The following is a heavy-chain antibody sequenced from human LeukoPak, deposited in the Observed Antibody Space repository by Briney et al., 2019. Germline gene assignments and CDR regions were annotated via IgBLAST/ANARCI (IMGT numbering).Heavy chain of an antibody. CDR1: GFSFSSFG. D-gene: IGHD3-10*02. CDR2: IRYDGSKK. Sequence: PGGSLRLSCAASGFSFSSFGMHWVRQAPGKGLDWVAFIRYDGSKKYYADSVKGRFTISRDSSKNTLYLQMNSLRAEDTAVYYCARGTMFPYYFDYWGQGTLVTVSS. CDR3: ARGTMFPYYFDY. V-gene: IGHV3-30*02. J-gene: IGHJ4*02.